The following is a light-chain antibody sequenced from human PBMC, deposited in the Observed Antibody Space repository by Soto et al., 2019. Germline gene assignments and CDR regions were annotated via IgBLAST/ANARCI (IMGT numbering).Light chain of an antibody. CDR3: QQYGTSLT. J-gene: IGKJ2*01. CDR2: GAA. Sequence: EIVLTQSPGTLSLSPGERATLSCRSSQSVTNNYLAWYQHKPGQAPRCLIYGAAIRSTGIPDRFSGSGSGTDFTLTISRLEPEDFSVYYWQQYGTSLTFGQGTKLEIK. V-gene: IGKV3-20*01. CDR1: QSVTNNY.